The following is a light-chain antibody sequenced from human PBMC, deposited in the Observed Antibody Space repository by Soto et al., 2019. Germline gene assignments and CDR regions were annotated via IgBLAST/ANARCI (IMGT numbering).Light chain of an antibody. J-gene: IGKJ1*01. CDR1: QSIYSY. Sequence: EVLLTQSPATLSLSPGERATLSCRASQSIYSYLAWYQQRPGQAPRLLIYDASKRATGISARFSGSGSGTDFTLTISSLEAEDFEVYYCQQRSDWPPTFGQGTKVDIK. CDR3: QQRSDWPPT. CDR2: DAS. V-gene: IGKV3-11*01.